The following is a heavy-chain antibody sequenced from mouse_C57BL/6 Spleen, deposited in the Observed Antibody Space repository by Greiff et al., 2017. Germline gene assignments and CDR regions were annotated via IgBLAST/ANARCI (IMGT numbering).Heavy chain of an antibody. CDR3: ARRFHYYGSSYYFDY. Sequence: QVQLKQPGAELVKPGASVKLSCKASGYTFTSYWMQWVKQRPGQGLEWIGEIDPSDSYTNYNQKFKGKATLTVDTSSSTAYMQLSSLTSEDSAVYYCARRFHYYGSSYYFDYWGQGTTLTVSS. D-gene: IGHD1-1*01. CDR2: IDPSDSYT. V-gene: IGHV1-50*01. J-gene: IGHJ2*01. CDR1: GYTFTSYW.